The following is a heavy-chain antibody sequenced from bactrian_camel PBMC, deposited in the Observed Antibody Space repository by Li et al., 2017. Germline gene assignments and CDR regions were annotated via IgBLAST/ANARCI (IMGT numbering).Heavy chain of an antibody. J-gene: IGHJ4*01. CDR1: GFTFSDYY. CDR2: IYSDGSSNT. CDR3: AAEFCAHTYRWSHRPGY. Sequence: QLVESGGGLVQPGGSLSLSCAASGFTFSDYYMTWVRQAPGKGLEWVSSIYSDGSSNTYYADSVKGRFTISKDAAIQTLYLQMNNLKAEDTAMYYCAAEFCAHTYRWSHRPGYWGQGTQVTVS. V-gene: IGHV3-2*01. D-gene: IGHD2*01.